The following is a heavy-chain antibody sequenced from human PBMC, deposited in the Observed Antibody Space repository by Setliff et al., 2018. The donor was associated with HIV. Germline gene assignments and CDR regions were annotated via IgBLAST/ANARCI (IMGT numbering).Heavy chain of an antibody. Sequence: LSLTCTVSGGSFSSSSYYWGWIRQPPGKGLEWIGEISHSGSTNYNPSLRSRVTMSVDKSNNQFSLKLGSVTAADTAVYYCARGVRGVIIDWYYFDYWGQGTQVTVSS. D-gene: IGHD3-10*01. CDR3: ARGVRGVIIDWYYFDY. CDR2: ISHSGST. J-gene: IGHJ4*02. CDR1: GGSFSSSSYY. V-gene: IGHV4-39*07.